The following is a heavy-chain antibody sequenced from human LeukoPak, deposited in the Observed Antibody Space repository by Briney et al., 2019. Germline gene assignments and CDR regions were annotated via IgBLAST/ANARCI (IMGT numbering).Heavy chain of an antibody. CDR1: GGSFSGYY. D-gene: IGHD3-3*01. CDR2: INHSGST. V-gene: IGHV4-34*01. CDR3: ARVNYDFWSGYYDGADYYGMDV. J-gene: IGHJ6*02. Sequence: PSETLSLTCAVYGGSFSGYYWSWIRQPPGKGLEWSGEINHSGSTNYNPSLKSRVTISVDTSKNQFSLKLSSVTAADTAVYYCARVNYDFWSGYYDGADYYGMDVWGQGTTVTVSS.